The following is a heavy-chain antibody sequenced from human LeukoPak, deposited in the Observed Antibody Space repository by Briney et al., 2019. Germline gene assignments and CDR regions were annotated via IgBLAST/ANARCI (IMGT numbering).Heavy chain of an antibody. Sequence: GGSVRLSCAASGFTFSSYSMHWVRQARGKGLEWVSYISSGGSTIYYADSVKGRFTISRDNAKNSLYLQMNRLRAEDTAVYYCARERADYGDYGEAEYFQHWGQGTPVTVSS. CDR3: ARERADYGDYGEAEYFQH. J-gene: IGHJ1*01. D-gene: IGHD4-17*01. CDR2: ISSGGSTI. V-gene: IGHV3-48*04. CDR1: GFTFSSYS.